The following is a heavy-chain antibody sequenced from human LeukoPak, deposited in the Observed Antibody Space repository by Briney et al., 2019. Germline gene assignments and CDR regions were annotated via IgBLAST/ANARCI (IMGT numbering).Heavy chain of an antibody. CDR3: AKVGIGGRIDS. V-gene: IGHV3-30*18. J-gene: IGHJ4*02. CDR2: ISYDGNYK. CDR1: GCTFSYYS. D-gene: IGHD3-16*01. Sequence: RSLRLSCEASGCTFSYYSMHWVRQAPGKGLQWVAVISYDGNYKYYPDSVKRRFTISRDNSKNTMYLQMNGMRTDDTAVYYCAKVGIGGRIDSWCQGTMVTVSS.